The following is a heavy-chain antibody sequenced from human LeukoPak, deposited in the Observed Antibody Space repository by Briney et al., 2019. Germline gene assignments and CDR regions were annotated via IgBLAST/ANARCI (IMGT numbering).Heavy chain of an antibody. Sequence: GGSLRLSCAASGFTFSTYTMNWVRQAPGKGLEWVSGIYGSGGASFYADSVKGRFTISRDNSKNTLYLQMNSLRAEDTAVYYCAKDAPYSSGWHFDYWGQGTLVTVSS. CDR2: IYGSGGAS. J-gene: IGHJ4*02. CDR3: AKDAPYSSGWHFDY. CDR1: GFTFSTYT. V-gene: IGHV3-23*01. D-gene: IGHD6-19*01.